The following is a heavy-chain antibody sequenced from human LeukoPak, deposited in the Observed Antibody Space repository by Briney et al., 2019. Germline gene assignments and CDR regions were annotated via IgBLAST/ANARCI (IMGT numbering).Heavy chain of an antibody. D-gene: IGHD3-10*01. CDR1: GFTFSSYS. CDR3: ARTTGGSGSYFFDY. J-gene: IGHJ4*02. Sequence: GGSLRLSCAASGFTFSSYSMNWVRQAPGKGLEWVSSISSSSSYIYYSDSVKGRFTISRDNAKNSLYLQMNSLRAEDTAVYYCARTTGGSGSYFFDYWGQGTLVTVSS. CDR2: ISSSSSYI. V-gene: IGHV3-21*01.